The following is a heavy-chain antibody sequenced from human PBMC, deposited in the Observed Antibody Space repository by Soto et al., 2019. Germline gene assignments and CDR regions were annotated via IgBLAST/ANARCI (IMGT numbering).Heavy chain of an antibody. J-gene: IGHJ4*02. V-gene: IGHV3-23*01. CDR3: AKDAPGSGWLSDY. Sequence: GSLRLSCAASVFTFRIYAMSWVRQAPGKGLEWVSTISGNGGTSYADFVRGRFTISRDNSKNTLYLQMNSLRAEDTAVYYCAKDAPGSGWLSDYWGQGTRVTVSS. D-gene: IGHD3-22*01. CDR1: VFTFRIYA. CDR2: ISGNGGT.